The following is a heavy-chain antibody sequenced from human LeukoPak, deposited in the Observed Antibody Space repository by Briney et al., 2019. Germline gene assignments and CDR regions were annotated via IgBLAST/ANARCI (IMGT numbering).Heavy chain of an antibody. CDR3: TRGGRGSGSDYWYFDL. Sequence: SETLSLTCTVSGGSISSGGFCWSWIRQLPGKGLEWFGYINDSGTTYYNPSLERRVTMSEDTSKNQFSLKLNTVTDADTAVYYSTRGGRGSGSDYWYFDLWGRGTMVTVSS. CDR1: GGSISSGGFC. D-gene: IGHD3-10*01. J-gene: IGHJ2*01. V-gene: IGHV4-31*03. CDR2: INDSGTT.